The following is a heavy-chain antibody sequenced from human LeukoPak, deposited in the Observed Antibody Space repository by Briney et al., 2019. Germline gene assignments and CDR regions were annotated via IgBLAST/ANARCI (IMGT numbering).Heavy chain of an antibody. CDR3: ARRANTAPPYYFDY. CDR1: GDSISSYY. V-gene: IGHV4-59*01. Sequence: SETLSLTCTVSGDSISSYYWSWIRQPPEKGLEWIGYISYSGNTNYNPSLKSRVTISIDTSKNQFSLKLNSVTAADTAVYYCARRANTAPPYYFDYWGQGTLVTVSS. D-gene: IGHD5-18*01. J-gene: IGHJ4*02. CDR2: ISYSGNT.